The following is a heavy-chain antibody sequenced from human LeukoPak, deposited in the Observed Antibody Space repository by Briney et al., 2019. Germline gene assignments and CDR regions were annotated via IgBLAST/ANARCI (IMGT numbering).Heavy chain of an antibody. J-gene: IGHJ4*02. V-gene: IGHV4-59*01. CDR2: IYYSGST. D-gene: IGHD3-22*01. CDR3: ARGGYYDSSADY. CDR1: GGSIGSYY. Sequence: SETLSLTCTVSGGSIGSYYWSWIRQPPGKGLEWIGYIYYSGSTNYNPSLKSRVTISVDTSKNQFSLKLSSVTAADTAVYYCARGGYYDSSADYWGQGTLVTVSS.